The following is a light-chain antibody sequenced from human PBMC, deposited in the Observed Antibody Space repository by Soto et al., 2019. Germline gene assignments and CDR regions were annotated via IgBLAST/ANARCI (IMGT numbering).Light chain of an antibody. CDR3: QQSNDYSWT. Sequence: IQMTQSPSTLSASVGDRVAITFRASQTIGIWLAWYQQKPGKAPRFLIYKASSLESGVPSRFSGSGYGTEFTLTISSLQPDDFATYYCQQSNDYSWTFGQGTKVEIK. CDR2: KAS. J-gene: IGKJ1*01. V-gene: IGKV1-5*03. CDR1: QTIGIW.